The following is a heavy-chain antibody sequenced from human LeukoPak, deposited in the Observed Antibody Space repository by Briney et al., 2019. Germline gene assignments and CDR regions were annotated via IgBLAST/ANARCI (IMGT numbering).Heavy chain of an antibody. CDR2: IFYNGNT. CDR3: ARGGYYYLDV. CDR1: DGSMSPYY. Sequence: SETLSLTCTVSDGSMSPYYWSWIRQSPGKGLEWIAYIFYNGNTKYNPSLWSRVTISIDTSRNQFFLNLNSVTAADTAVHYCARGGYYYLDVWGKGTTVTVSS. V-gene: IGHV4-59*01. J-gene: IGHJ6*03.